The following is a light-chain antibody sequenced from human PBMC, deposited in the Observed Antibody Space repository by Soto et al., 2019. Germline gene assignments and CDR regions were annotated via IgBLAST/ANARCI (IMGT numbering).Light chain of an antibody. J-gene: IGKJ1*01. CDR1: QSFSSNY. V-gene: IGKV3-20*01. CDR2: GAS. CDR3: HQYASSSRT. Sequence: EIVLTQSPGTLSLSPGETATLSCRASQSFSSNYLAWYQQKPGQAPRLLIYGASSRATGIPDRFSGSGSGTDFTLTISRLEPEDFAVYYCHQYASSSRTFGQGTKVEIK.